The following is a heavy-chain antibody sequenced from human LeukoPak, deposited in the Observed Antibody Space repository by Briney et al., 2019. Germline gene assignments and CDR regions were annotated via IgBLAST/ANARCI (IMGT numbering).Heavy chain of an antibody. D-gene: IGHD3-22*01. Sequence: GGSVRLSCAASGFTFSSYWMSWVRQAPGKGREGVANIKQDGSEKYYVASVKGRFTISRDNAKNSLYLQMNSLRAEDTAVYYWAREVPYYYDSSGDWGQGTLVTVSS. CDR3: AREVPYYYDSSGD. CDR1: GFTFSSYW. CDR2: IKQDGSEK. J-gene: IGHJ4*02. V-gene: IGHV3-7*01.